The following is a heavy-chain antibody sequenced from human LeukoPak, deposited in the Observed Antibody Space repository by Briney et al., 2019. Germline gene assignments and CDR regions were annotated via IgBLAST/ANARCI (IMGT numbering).Heavy chain of an antibody. V-gene: IGHV4-34*01. CDR2: IDHGGST. J-gene: IGHJ6*03. CDR3: ARKPSGSPLYYYYYMDV. CDR1: GGSFSGYY. D-gene: IGHD1-26*01. Sequence: PSETLSLTCAVYGGSFSGYYWSWVRQPPGKGLEWIGEIDHGGSTNYNPSLKSRVTISVDTSKNQFSLKLSSVTAADTAVYYCARKPSGSPLYYYYYMDVWGKGTTVTVSS.